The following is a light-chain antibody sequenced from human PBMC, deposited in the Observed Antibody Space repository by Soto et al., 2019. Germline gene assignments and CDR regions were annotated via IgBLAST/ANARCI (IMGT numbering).Light chain of an antibody. Sequence: QSALTQPASVSGSAGQSITISCSGTMRDVGAYNLISWYQQHPGTAPKLIIYDVRNRPSGISARFTGSRSGNTASLTISGLQSEDEGDYYCSAYSARSTLVFGGGTKLTGL. J-gene: IGLJ3*02. CDR2: DVR. V-gene: IGLV2-14*03. CDR3: SAYSARSTLV. CDR1: MRDVGAYNL.